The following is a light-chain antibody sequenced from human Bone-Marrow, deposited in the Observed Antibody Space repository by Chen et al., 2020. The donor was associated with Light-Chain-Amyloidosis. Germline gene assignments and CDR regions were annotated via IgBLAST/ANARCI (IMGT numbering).Light chain of an antibody. CDR2: EVS. V-gene: IGLV2-23*02. CDR3: CSYAGSSTWV. Sequence: QSALTQPASVSGSPGQSTTISCPGTSSEVGSYNLVSWYQQHPGKAPKLMIYEVSKRPPGVSNRFSGSKSGNTASLTISGLQAEDEADYYCCSYAGSSTWVFGGGTKLTVL. CDR1: SSEVGSYNL. J-gene: IGLJ3*02.